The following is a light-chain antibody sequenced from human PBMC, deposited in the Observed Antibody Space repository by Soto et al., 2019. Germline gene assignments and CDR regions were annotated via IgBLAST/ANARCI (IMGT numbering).Light chain of an antibody. V-gene: IGKV3-11*01. CDR1: QSVSRY. J-gene: IGKJ4*01. Sequence: EIVLTQSPATLSWSPGERATLSCRASQSVSRYLAWYQQKPGHAPRLLIYDASDTAPGIPARFSGSGSGTDFTSTITILEPEDFAVYYCQPPSYFGGGTTVQIQ. CDR3: QPPSY. CDR2: DAS.